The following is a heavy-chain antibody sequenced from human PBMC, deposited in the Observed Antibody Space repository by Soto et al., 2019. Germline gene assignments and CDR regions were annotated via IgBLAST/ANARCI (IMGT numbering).Heavy chain of an antibody. Sequence: QLQLQESGPGLVKPSETLSLTCTVSGGSISSSSYYWGWIRQPPGKGLEWIGSIYYSGSTYYNPSLKSRVTISVDTSKNQFSLKLSSVTAADTAVYYCARPVSAARLHLGELSSYYFDYWGQGTLVTVSS. CDR2: IYYSGST. CDR3: ARPVSAARLHLGELSSYYFDY. CDR1: GGSISSSSYY. D-gene: IGHD3-16*02. J-gene: IGHJ4*02. V-gene: IGHV4-39*01.